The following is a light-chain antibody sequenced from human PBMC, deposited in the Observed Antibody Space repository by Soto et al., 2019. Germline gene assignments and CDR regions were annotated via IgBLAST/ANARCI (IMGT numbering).Light chain of an antibody. V-gene: IGLV2-14*01. J-gene: IGLJ1*01. CDR1: SVGVGGYNL. CDR2: DVN. Sequence: QCVLTQPASVSGSPGQSITISCTGTSVGVGGYNLVSWYQQYPDKAPKLMIFDVNTRPSGVSNRFSGSKSGNTASLTISGLQAEDEADYYCSSYKSSSTLPYVFGTGTKLTAL. CDR3: SSYKSSSTLPYV.